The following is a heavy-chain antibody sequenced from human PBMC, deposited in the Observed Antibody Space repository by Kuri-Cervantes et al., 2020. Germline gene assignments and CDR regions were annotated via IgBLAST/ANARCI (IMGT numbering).Heavy chain of an antibody. CDR3: ARDVVGVSFDI. CDR2: INPNSGGT. D-gene: IGHD3-10*01. J-gene: IGHJ3*02. Sequence: ASVKVSCKASGYTFTSYGISWVRQAPGQGLEWMGWINPNSGGTNYAQKFQGRVTMTRDTSISTAYMELSRLRSDDTAVCYCARDVVGVSFDIWGQGTMVTVSS. CDR1: GYTFTSYG. V-gene: IGHV1-2*02.